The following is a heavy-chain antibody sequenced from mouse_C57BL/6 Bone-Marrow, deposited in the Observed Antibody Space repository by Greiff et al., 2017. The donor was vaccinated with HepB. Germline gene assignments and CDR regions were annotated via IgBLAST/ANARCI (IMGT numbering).Heavy chain of an antibody. D-gene: IGHD1-1*01. CDR2: ISGGGGNT. CDR1: GFTFSSYT. J-gene: IGHJ2*01. V-gene: IGHV5-9*01. Sequence: EVKLVESGGGLVKPGGSLKLSCAASGFTFSSYTMSWVRQTPEKRLEWVATISGGGGNTYYPDSVKGRFTISRDNAKNTLYLQMSSLRSEDTALYYCARHGGYYGSSYFDYWGQGPTLTVSS. CDR3: ARHGGYYGSSYFDY.